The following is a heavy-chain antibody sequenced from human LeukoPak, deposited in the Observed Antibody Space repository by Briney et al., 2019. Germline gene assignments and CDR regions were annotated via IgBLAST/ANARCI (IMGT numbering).Heavy chain of an antibody. V-gene: IGHV3-30*02. CDR1: GFTFSSYG. CDR3: VMELRGYSYGGY. CDR2: IWYDGSNK. Sequence: PGGSLRLSCAASGFTFSSYGMHWVRQAPGKGLEWVAVIWYDGSNKYYADSVKGRFTISRDNSKNTLYLQMNSLRAEDTALYYCVMELRGYSYGGYWGQGALVTVSS. J-gene: IGHJ4*02. D-gene: IGHD5-18*01.